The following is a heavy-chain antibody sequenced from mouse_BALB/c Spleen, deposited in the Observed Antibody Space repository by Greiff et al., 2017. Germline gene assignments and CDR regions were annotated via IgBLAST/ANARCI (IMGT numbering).Heavy chain of an antibody. CDR2: IYPGDGDT. V-gene: IGHV1-87*01. CDR1: GYTFTSYW. J-gene: IGHJ1*01. D-gene: IGHD2-1*01. CDR3: ARGDGNYVYWYFDV. Sequence: QVQLQQSGAELARPGASVKLSCKASGYTFTSYWMQWVKQRPGQGLEWIGAIYPGDGDTRYTQKFKGKATLTADKSSSTAYMQLSSLASEDSAVYYCARGDGNYVYWYFDVWGAGTTVTVSS.